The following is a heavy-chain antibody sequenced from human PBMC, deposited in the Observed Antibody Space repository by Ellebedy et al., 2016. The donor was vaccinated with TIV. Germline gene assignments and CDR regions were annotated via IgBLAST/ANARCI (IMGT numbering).Heavy chain of an antibody. V-gene: IGHV3-7*01. CDR3: ARDIPDYYDSSGYYYPEAYYFDY. Sequence: GESLKISXAASGFTFSSYWMSWVRQAPGKGLEWVANIKQDGSEKYYVDSVKGRFTISRDNAKNSLYLQMNSLRAEDTAVYYCARDIPDYYDSSGYYYPEAYYFDYWGQGTLVTVSS. CDR1: GFTFSSYW. D-gene: IGHD3-22*01. CDR2: IKQDGSEK. J-gene: IGHJ4*02.